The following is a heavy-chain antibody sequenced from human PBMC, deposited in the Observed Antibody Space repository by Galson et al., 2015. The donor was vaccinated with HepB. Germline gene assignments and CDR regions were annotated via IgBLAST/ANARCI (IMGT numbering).Heavy chain of an antibody. CDR3: ARGNYYVSGTYYKSANFDY. CDR2: IYHSGST. J-gene: IGHJ4*02. CDR1: GGSISINYW. D-gene: IGHD3-10*01. V-gene: IGHV4-4*02. Sequence: LSLTCAVSGGSISINYWWTWVRQPPGKGLEWIGEIYHSGSTNYNPSLKSRLTVSVDKSKNQFSLKLSSVTAADTAVYYCARGNYYVSGTYYKSANFDYWGQGSLVTVAS.